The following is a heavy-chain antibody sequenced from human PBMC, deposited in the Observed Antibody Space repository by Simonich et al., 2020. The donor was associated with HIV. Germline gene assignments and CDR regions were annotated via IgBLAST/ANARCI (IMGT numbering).Heavy chain of an antibody. V-gene: IGHV3-23*01. D-gene: IGHD2-15*01. J-gene: IGHJ4*02. CDR1: GFTFSGYA. Sequence: EVQLMESGGGLVQPGGSLRLSCSASGFTFSGYARSWGRQAPGKGVGWVSNIMGSATNTYYADSVKGRFTISRDNSKSTLYLQMNSLRAEDTAVYYCARDGGQFSYWGQGTLVTVSS. CDR3: ARDGGQFSY. CDR2: IMGSATNT.